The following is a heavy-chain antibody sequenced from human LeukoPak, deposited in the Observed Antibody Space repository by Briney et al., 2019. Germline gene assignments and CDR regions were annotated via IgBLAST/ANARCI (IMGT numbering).Heavy chain of an antibody. J-gene: IGHJ4*02. CDR2: IYHSGST. D-gene: IGHD3-10*01. V-gene: IGHV4-38-2*01. CDR3: ASLGLLWFGESGDY. CDR1: GYSLSSGYY. Sequence: SETLSLTCAVSGYSLSSGYYWGWIRQPPGKGLEWIGSIYHSGSTYYNPSLESRVTISVDTSKNQFSLKLSSVTAADTAVYYCASLGLLWFGESGDYWGQGTLVTVSS.